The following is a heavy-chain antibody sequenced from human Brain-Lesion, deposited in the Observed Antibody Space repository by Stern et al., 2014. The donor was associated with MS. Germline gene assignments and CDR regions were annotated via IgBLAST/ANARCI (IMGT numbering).Heavy chain of an antibody. V-gene: IGHV4-61*02. Sequence: VQLVESGPGLVKPSQTLSLTCTVSGGPISSHSYYWSWIRQPAGKGLEWIGRIYASGNTTYNPSLKGRVSISVATPKTQLSRRRISVTASDTAVYYCARDYGDLEFDLWGQGTLVTVSS. CDR1: GGPISSHSYY. D-gene: IGHD4-17*01. CDR3: ARDYGDLEFDL. J-gene: IGHJ4*02. CDR2: IYASGNT.